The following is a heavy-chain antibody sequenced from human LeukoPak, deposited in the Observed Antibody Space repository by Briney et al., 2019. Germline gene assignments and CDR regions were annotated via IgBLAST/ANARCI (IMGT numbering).Heavy chain of an antibody. CDR3: ARVGAAYYDILTGSHGDY. V-gene: IGHV1-18*01. D-gene: IGHD3-9*01. CDR2: ISAYNGNT. CDR1: GYTFTSYG. Sequence: ASVKVSCKASGYTFTSYGISWVRQAPGQGLEWMGWISAYNGNTNYAQKLQGRVTMTTDTSTSTAYMEPRSLRSDDTAVYYCARVGAAYYDILTGSHGDYWGQGTLVTVSS. J-gene: IGHJ4*02.